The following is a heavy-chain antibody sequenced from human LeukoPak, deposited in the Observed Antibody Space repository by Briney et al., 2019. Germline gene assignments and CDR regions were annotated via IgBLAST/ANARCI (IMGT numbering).Heavy chain of an antibody. CDR2: IYTSGST. Sequence: TSETLSLTCTVSGASISSYYWSWIRQPAGKGLEWIGRIYTSGSTNYNPSLKSRVTMSVDTSKNQFSLKLSSVTAADTAIYYCASEGTVARGLDYWGQGTLVTVSS. D-gene: IGHD5-12*01. J-gene: IGHJ4*02. CDR3: ASEGTVARGLDY. V-gene: IGHV4-4*07. CDR1: GASISSYY.